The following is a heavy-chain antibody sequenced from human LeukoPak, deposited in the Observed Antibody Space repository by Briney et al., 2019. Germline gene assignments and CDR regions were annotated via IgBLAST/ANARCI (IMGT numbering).Heavy chain of an antibody. CDR1: GFTFSISA. J-gene: IGHJ1*01. CDR2: ISGNGVTT. V-gene: IGHV3-64D*06. D-gene: IGHD5-24*01. CDR3: VADGRDGYNIYFHH. Sequence: PGGSLRLSCSASGFTFSISAMHWVRQAPRQGLQYVSVISGNGVTTSYADSVKGRFTISRDNSKNTVYLQMSSLRAEDTAVYYCVADGRDGYNIYFHHWGQGTLVTVSS.